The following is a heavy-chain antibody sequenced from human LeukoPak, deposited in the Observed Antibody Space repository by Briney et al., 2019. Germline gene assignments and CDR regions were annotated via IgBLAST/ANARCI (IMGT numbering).Heavy chain of an antibody. D-gene: IGHD5-24*01. J-gene: IGHJ5*02. CDR2: IYSSVYT. CDR3: ARGADDYNLRNH. Sequence: PSETLSLSCSVSGDSFDNSYCWTWVRQPPGKRPEWIGTIYSSVYTYYNPSLRSRATISGDTSRNLFSLKLISVTAADTAVYYCARGADDYNLRNHWGHGTLVTVSS. CDR1: GDSFDNSYC. V-gene: IGHV4-39*01.